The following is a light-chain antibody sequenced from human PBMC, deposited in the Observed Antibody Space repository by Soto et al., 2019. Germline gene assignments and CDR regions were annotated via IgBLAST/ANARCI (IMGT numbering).Light chain of an antibody. CDR1: QSVSSSY. CDR3: QQYGSLPYT. J-gene: IGKJ2*01. Sequence: EIVLTQSPGTLSLSPGERATISCRASQSVSSSYLAWYQQKPGQAPRLLIYGASSRATGIPDRFSGSGSGTDFTLTISRLEPEDFAVYYCQQYGSLPYTFGQGTKLEIK. V-gene: IGKV3-20*01. CDR2: GAS.